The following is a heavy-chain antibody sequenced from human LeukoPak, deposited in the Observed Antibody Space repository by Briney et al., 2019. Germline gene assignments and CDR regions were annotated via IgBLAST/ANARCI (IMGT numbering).Heavy chain of an antibody. Sequence: GGSLRLSCAASGFTFNSYSMNWFRQAPGKGLEWVSSISSSSRFIYYADSVKGRFTISRDNAKNSLYLQMTSLRAADTAVYYCAREGGYCSGGSCYGYWGQGTLVTVSS. CDR3: AREGGYCSGGSCYGY. D-gene: IGHD2-15*01. V-gene: IGHV3-21*01. CDR1: GFTFNSYS. J-gene: IGHJ4*02. CDR2: ISSSSRFI.